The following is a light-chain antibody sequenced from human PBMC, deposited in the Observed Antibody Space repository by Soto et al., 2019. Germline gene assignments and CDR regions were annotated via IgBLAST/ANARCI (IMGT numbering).Light chain of an antibody. CDR3: QQRSISPLT. CDR1: ENLRTF. V-gene: IGKV3-11*01. J-gene: IGKJ4*01. CDR2: DAS. Sequence: EIVLTHSPSTLSLSPGERATLSCRATENLRTFLAWYQQKAGQAPRLLIYDASNRATGIPDRFSGSGSGTDFTLTISNLQPEDSAVYYCQQRSISPLTFGGGTKVDIK.